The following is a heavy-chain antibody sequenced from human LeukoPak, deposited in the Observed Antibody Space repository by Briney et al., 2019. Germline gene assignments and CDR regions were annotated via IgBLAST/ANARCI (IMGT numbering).Heavy chain of an antibody. CDR3: TRTFGYYYFYVDV. CDR1: GFTFGDYA. J-gene: IGHJ6*03. D-gene: IGHD3-16*01. CDR2: IRAEAYDGAT. Sequence: GGSLRLSCAASGFTFGDYAMSWVRQAPGKGLEWVGFIRAEAYDGATDYGASVKGRFTISRDDSKNIAYLQMNSLNTEDTAVYYCTRTFGYYYFYVDVWGKGTTVIVSS. V-gene: IGHV3-49*04.